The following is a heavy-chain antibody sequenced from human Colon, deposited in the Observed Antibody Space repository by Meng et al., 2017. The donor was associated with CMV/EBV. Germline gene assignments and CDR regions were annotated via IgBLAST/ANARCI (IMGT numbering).Heavy chain of an antibody. J-gene: IGHJ6*02. CDR2: ISFDGRTK. V-gene: IGHV3-30*04. CDR1: EFTSSSYA. D-gene: IGHD2-15*01. Sequence: GGSLRLSCTASEFTSSSYALHWVRQAPGKGLEWVALISFDGRTKYNTDSVKGRFTISRDRSKNTLYLHMDSLRADDTAVYYCARAGDIVEVSDPLRDNYYYYGMDLWGQGTTVTV. CDR3: ARAGDIVEVSDPLRDNYYYYGMDL.